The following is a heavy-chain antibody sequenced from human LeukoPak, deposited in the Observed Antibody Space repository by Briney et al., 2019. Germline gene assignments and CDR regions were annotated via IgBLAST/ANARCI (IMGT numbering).Heavy chain of an antibody. CDR1: GYTFTSYD. Sequence: ASVKVSCKASGYTFTSYDINWVRQATGQGLEWMGWMNPNSGNTGYAQKFQGRVTMTRNTSISTAYMELSSLRSDDTAVYYCARDHYTHMVRGAPLPTNWFDPWGQGTLVTVSS. J-gene: IGHJ5*02. CDR3: ARDHYTHMVRGAPLPTNWFDP. D-gene: IGHD3-10*01. CDR2: MNPNSGNT. V-gene: IGHV1-8*01.